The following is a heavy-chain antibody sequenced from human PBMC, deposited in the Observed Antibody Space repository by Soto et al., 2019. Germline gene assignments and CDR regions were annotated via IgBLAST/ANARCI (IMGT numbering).Heavy chain of an antibody. D-gene: IGHD6-13*01. CDR2: IYPGDSDT. CDR1: GYSFTIYW. Sequence: GESLKISCKGSGYSFTIYWIGWVRQMPGKGLEWMGIIYPGDSDTRYSPSFQGQVTISADKSISTAYLQWSSLKASDTAMYYCARRLSSSSYYYGMDVWGQGTTVTVSS. V-gene: IGHV5-51*01. CDR3: ARRLSSSSYYYGMDV. J-gene: IGHJ6*02.